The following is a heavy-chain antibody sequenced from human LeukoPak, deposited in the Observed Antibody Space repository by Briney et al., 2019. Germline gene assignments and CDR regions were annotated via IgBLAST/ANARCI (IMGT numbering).Heavy chain of an antibody. Sequence: SEALSLTCTVSGGSISSSSYYWGWIRQPPGKGLEWIGSIYYSGSTYYNPSLKSRVTISVDTSKNQFSLKLSSVTAADTAVYYCARRNFDLWGRGTLVTVSS. J-gene: IGHJ2*01. CDR2: IYYSGST. CDR3: ARRNFDL. CDR1: GGSISSSSYY. V-gene: IGHV4-39*01.